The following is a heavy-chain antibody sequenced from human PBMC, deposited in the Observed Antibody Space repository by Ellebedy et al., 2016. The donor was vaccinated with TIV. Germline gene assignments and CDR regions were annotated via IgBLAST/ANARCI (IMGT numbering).Heavy chain of an antibody. V-gene: IGHV3-33*01. J-gene: IGHJ2*01. CDR1: GFILSRHG. CDR2: IWFDGSKQ. Sequence: GGSLRLSCAASGFILSRHGMHWVRQAPGKGLEWVALIWFDGSKQYYGDSVKGRFTISRDNSKNTVYLQMISLRAEDTAVYYCARGGRDNSAQYEDWCYDLWGRGTLVTVSS. D-gene: IGHD4/OR15-4a*01. CDR3: ARGGRDNSAQYEDWCYDL.